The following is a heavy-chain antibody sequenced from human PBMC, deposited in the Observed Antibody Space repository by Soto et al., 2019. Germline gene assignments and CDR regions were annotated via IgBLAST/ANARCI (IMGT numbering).Heavy chain of an antibody. CDR3: AREYCSGGSCYRNFDY. V-gene: IGHV1-69*02. CDR2: IIPILGIA. J-gene: IGHJ4*02. CDR1: GGTFSSYT. D-gene: IGHD2-15*01. Sequence: GASVKVSCKASGGTFSSYTISWVRQAPGQGLEWMGRIIPILGIANYAQKFQGRVTITADKSTSTAYMELSSLRSEDTAVYYCAREYCSGGSCYRNFDYWGQGTLVTV.